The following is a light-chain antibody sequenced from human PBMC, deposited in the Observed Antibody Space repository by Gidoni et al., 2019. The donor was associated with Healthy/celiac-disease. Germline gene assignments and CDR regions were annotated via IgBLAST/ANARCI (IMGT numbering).Light chain of an antibody. CDR3: QQCYSTPPLFT. CDR1: QSISSY. J-gene: IGKJ3*01. V-gene: IGKV1-39*01. CDR2: AAS. Sequence: DIQMTQSPSSLSASVGDRVTITCRASQSISSYFNWYQQKPGKAPKLLIYAASSLQSGVPSRFSSSGSGTDFTLTISSLPPEDFATYYCQQCYSTPPLFTFGPGTKVDIK.